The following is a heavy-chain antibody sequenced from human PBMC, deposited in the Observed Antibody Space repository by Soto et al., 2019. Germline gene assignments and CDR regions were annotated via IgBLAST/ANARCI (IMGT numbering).Heavy chain of an antibody. J-gene: IGHJ5*02. D-gene: IGHD3-3*01. CDR1: GYTLTELS. CDR2: FDPEDGET. Sequence: GASVKVSCKVSGYTLTELSMHWVRQAPGKGLEWMGGFDPEDGETIYAQKFQGRVTMTEDTSTDTAYMELSSLRSEDTAVYYCATGKYYDFWSGYYRLDPWGQGTLVTVSS. V-gene: IGHV1-24*01. CDR3: ATGKYYDFWSGYYRLDP.